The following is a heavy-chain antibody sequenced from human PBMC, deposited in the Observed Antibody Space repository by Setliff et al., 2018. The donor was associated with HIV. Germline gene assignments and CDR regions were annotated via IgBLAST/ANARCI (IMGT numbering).Heavy chain of an antibody. Sequence: PSETLSLTCNVSGGYVSSKSYYWAWIRQPPGKGLEWIGFIFASGETKYNPSLQSRVTISIDTSKNQFSLKLSSVIAADTAMYYCARRIDNSGTFPDKNWFDPWGQGSPVTVSS. J-gene: IGHJ5*02. CDR2: IFASGET. CDR1: GGYVSSKSYY. CDR3: ARRIDNSGTFPDKNWFDP. V-gene: IGHV4-61*05. D-gene: IGHD3-10*01.